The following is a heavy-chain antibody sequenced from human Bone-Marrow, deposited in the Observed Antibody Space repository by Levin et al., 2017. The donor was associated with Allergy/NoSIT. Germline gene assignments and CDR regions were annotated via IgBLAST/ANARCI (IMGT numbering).Heavy chain of an antibody. CDR3: AIPGDSGYYYQLGY. D-gene: IGHD3-22*01. CDR1: GYTFTSYD. V-gene: IGHV1-8*01. CDR2: MNPNSGNT. Sequence: ASVKVSCKASGYTFTSYDINWVRQATGQGLEWMGWMNPNSGNTGYAQKFQGRVTMTRNTSISTAYMELSSLRSEDTAVYYCAIPGDSGYYYQLGYWGQGTLVTVSS. J-gene: IGHJ4*02.